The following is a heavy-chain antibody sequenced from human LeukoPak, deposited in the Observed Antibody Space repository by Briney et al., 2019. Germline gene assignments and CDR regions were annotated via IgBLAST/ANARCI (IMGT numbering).Heavy chain of an antibody. J-gene: IGHJ4*02. Sequence: GGSLRLSCAASGFTFSSYGFHWVRQAPGKGLEWVAVIWSDGSYKYYADSVKGRFTISRDDSKDTLYLQMNSLRAEDTAVYYCARDFSLQLFDYWGQGTLVTVFS. CDR1: GFTFSSYG. CDR3: ARDFSLQLFDY. V-gene: IGHV3-33*01. CDR2: IWSDGSYK. D-gene: IGHD5-24*01.